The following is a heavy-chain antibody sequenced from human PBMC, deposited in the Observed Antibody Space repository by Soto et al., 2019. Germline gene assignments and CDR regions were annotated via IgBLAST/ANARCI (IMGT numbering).Heavy chain of an antibody. Sequence: QVQLQESGPGLVKPSQTLSLTCTVSGASISSGNYYWNWVRQYPGKGLEWVGYIYHRGTTYYNPSLKSRLSISLDTSKNQFSLKVSSVTAADTAVYYCARASFDYLWLYDYCGQGTLVTVSS. CDR3: ARASFDYLWLYDY. CDR1: GASISSGNYY. D-gene: IGHD3-9*01. V-gene: IGHV4-31*03. J-gene: IGHJ4*02. CDR2: IYHRGTT.